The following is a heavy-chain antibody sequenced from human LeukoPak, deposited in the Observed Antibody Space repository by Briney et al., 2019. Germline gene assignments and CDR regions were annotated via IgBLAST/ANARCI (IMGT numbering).Heavy chain of an antibody. J-gene: IGHJ4*02. CDR1: GYTFTSYA. CDR2: INTNTGNP. V-gene: IGHV7-4-1*02. D-gene: IGHD3-22*01. CDR3: ARDFTYYYDGSGYYPKRLLGY. Sequence: ASVKVSCKASGYTFTSYAMNWVRQAPGQGLEWMGWINTNTGNPTYAQGFTGRFVFSLDTSVSTAYLQISSLKAEDTAVYYCARDFTYYYDGSGYYPKRLLGYWGQGTLVTVSS.